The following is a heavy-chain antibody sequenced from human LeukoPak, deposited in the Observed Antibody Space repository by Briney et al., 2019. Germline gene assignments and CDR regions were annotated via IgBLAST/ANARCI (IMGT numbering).Heavy chain of an antibody. Sequence: PGGSLRLSCAASGFIFSRHGMHWVRQAPGKGLVWVSHISSNGVTTSYADSVKGRFTVSRDNPKNTLYLQMDSLRAEDTAVYYCAEVYGISTGYSSSRFDYWGQGTLVTVSS. D-gene: IGHD3-9*01. V-gene: IGHV3-74*01. CDR3: AEVYGISTGYSSSRFDY. J-gene: IGHJ4*02. CDR1: GFIFSRHG. CDR2: ISSNGVTT.